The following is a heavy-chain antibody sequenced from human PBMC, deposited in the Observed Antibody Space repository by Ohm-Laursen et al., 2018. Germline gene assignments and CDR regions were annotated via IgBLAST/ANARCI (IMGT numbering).Heavy chain of an antibody. CDR1: GYTFTGYY. D-gene: IGHD1-26*01. J-gene: IGHJ4*02. CDR2: INPNSGGT. Sequence: GASVKVSCKVSGYTFTGYYMHWVRQAPGQGLEWMGWINPNSGGTNYAQKFQGRVTMTRDTSISTAYMELSRLRSDDTAVYYCARGIVGAPKYFDFWGQGTLVTVSS. CDR3: ARGIVGAPKYFDF. V-gene: IGHV1-2*02.